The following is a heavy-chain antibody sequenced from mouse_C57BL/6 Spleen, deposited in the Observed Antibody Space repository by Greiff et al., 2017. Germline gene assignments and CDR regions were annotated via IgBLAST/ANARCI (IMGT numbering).Heavy chain of an antibody. CDR2: INPNNGGT. D-gene: IGHD1-1*01. J-gene: IGHJ3*01. Sequence: EVQLQQSGPELVKPGASVKISCKASGYTFTDYYMNWVKQSHGKSLEWIGDINPNNGGTSYNQKFKGKATLTVDKSSSTAYMELRSLTSEDSAVYYCARSYGSNPFAYWGQGTLVTVSA. V-gene: IGHV1-26*01. CDR1: GYTFTDYY. CDR3: ARSYGSNPFAY.